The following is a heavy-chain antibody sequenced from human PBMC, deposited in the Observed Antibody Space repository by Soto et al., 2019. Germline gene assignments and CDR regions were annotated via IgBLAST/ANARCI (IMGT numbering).Heavy chain of an antibody. V-gene: IGHV4-31*03. CDR2: IYYSGST. CDR3: AREFDYYDSSGRQEPKFDY. J-gene: IGHJ4*02. Sequence: SETLSLTCTVSGGSISSGGYYWSWIRQHPGKGLEWIGYIYYSGSTYYNPSLKSRVTISVDTSKNQFSLKLSSVTAADTAVYYCAREFDYYDSSGRQEPKFDYCGQGTLVTVSS. CDR1: GGSISSGGYY. D-gene: IGHD3-22*01.